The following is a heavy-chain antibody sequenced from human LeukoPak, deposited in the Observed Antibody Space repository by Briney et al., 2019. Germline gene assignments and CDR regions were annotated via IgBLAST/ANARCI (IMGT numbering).Heavy chain of an antibody. Sequence: LETLSLTCTVSGASISSDYWSWIRQPPGRRPEWIGYIYSSGATKYNPSLQSRFTISIDTSKDQFSLKLTSMTAADTAVYFCSRLLPSRPDFYFDYWGQGTLVTVSS. D-gene: IGHD6-6*01. J-gene: IGHJ4*02. CDR2: IYSSGAT. CDR1: GASISSDY. V-gene: IGHV4-4*09. CDR3: SRLLPSRPDFYFDY.